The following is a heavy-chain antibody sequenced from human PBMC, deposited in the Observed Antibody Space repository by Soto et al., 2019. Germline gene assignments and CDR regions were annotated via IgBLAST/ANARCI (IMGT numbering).Heavy chain of an antibody. V-gene: IGHV1-69*01. CDR3: ARSQGWSNSLEIYYYYYYGMDV. J-gene: IGHJ6*02. CDR2: IIPISGTA. Sequence: QVQLVQSGAEVKKPGSSVKVSCKASGGTFSSYAISWVRQAPGQGLEWMGGIIPISGTANYAQKFQGRVTITADESTSTSYMEPSRLRSEDKAVYYCARSQGWSNSLEIYYYYYYGMDVWGQGTTVTVSS. D-gene: IGHD2-2*01. CDR1: GGTFSSYA.